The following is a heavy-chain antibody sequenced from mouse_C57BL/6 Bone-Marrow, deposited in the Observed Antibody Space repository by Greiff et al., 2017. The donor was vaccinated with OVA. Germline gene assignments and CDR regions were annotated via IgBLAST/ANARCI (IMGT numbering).Heavy chain of an antibody. CDR2: ISYDGSN. J-gene: IGHJ3*01. CDR1: GYSITSGYY. V-gene: IGHV3-6*01. CDR3: ARVYGNYGVWFAY. D-gene: IGHD2-1*01. Sequence: DVKLQESGPGLVKPSQSLSLTCSVTGYSITSGYYWNWIRQFPGNKLEWMGYISYDGSNNYNPSLKNRISITRDTSKNQFFLKLNSVTTEDTATYYCARVYGNYGVWFAYWGQGTLVAVSA.